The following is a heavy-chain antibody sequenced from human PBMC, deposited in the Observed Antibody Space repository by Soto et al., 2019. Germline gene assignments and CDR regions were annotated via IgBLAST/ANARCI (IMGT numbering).Heavy chain of an antibody. Sequence: GGSLRLSCAASGFTFSSYAMHWVRQAPGKGLEWVAIISYDGSNKYYADSVKGRFAISRDNSKNTLYLQLNSLRAEDTALYYCARDQVNGRQGSSSQAFDFWGQGTMVTVSS. CDR1: GFTFSSYA. D-gene: IGHD6-6*01. J-gene: IGHJ3*01. V-gene: IGHV3-30*09. CDR3: ARDQVNGRQGSSSQAFDF. CDR2: ISYDGSNK.